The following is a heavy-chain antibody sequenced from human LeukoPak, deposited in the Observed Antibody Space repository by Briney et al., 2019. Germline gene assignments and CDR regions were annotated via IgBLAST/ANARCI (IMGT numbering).Heavy chain of an antibody. J-gene: IGHJ6*03. V-gene: IGHV3-30*04. D-gene: IGHD3-10*01. CDR1: GFTFSSYA. CDR3: ARDLTITMVRGVSRDYYYYMDV. Sequence: GGSLRLSCAASGFTFSSYAMHWVRQAPGKGLEWVAVISYDGSNKYYADSVKGRFTISRDNSKNTLYLQMNSLRSEDTAVYYCARDLTITMVRGVSRDYYYYMDVWGKGTTVTVSS. CDR2: ISYDGSNK.